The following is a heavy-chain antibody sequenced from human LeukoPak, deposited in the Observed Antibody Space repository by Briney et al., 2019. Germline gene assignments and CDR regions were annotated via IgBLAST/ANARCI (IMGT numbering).Heavy chain of an antibody. CDR2: ISYDGSNK. V-gene: IGHV3-30*03. D-gene: IGHD3-22*01. CDR1: GFTFSSYG. CDR3: ASHSSRHYYDSSGYSAIDY. J-gene: IGHJ4*02. Sequence: PGGSLRLSRAASGFTFSSYGMHWVRQAPGKGLEWVAVISYDGSNKYYADCVKGRFTISRDNSKNTLYLQMNSLRAEDTAVYYCASHSSRHYYDSSGYSAIDYWGQGTLVTVSS.